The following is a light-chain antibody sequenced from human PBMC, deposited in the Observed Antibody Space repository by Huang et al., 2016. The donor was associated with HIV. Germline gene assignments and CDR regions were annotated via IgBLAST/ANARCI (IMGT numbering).Light chain of an antibody. CDR2: DAS. CDR1: QSVSDF. CDR3: QQRSKWPLT. V-gene: IGKV3-11*01. J-gene: IGKJ4*01. Sequence: IVLKPSPAPLSLSPGQRVHLSCRASQSVSDFLAWYQQKPGQAPRLLIYDASKRATGIPARFSGSGAGTDFTLTISSLEPEDFAVYYCQQRSKWPLTFGGGTKVESK.